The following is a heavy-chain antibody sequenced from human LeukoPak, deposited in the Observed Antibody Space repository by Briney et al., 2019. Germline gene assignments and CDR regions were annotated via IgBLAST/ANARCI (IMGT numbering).Heavy chain of an antibody. CDR2: VYSSGNT. CDR1: DGSISIYY. V-gene: IGHV4-4*08. CDR3: VRDRELTY. D-gene: IGHD3-10*01. J-gene: IGHJ4*02. Sequence: SETLSLTCTVSDGSISIYYWSWIRQPPGKGLEWIGYVYSSGNTNYSPSLKGRAIISADTSKNQFSLKLTSVTAADTAVYYCVRDRELTYWGQGILVTVSS.